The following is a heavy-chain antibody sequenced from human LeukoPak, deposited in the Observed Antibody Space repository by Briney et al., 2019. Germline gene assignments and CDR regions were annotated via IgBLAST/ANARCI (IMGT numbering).Heavy chain of an antibody. V-gene: IGHV1-8*01. J-gene: IGHJ4*02. D-gene: IGHD6-13*01. CDR1: GYTFTNFD. CDR2: MKPVSGNA. Sequence: GASVKVSCKASGYTFTNFDINWVRQAPGQGLEWMGWMKPVSGNAGSAQKFQGRVTLTRDTSISTAYMELSSLRSDDTAFYYCARAPMGAAALYWGQGTLVTVSS. CDR3: ARAPMGAAALY.